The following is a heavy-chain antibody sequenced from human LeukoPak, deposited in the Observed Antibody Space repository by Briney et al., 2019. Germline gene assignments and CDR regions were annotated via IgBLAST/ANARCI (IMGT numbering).Heavy chain of an antibody. Sequence: GGSLRLSCAASGFTVNNNYMSWVRQAPGKGLEWVSVIYSGGSTYYADSVKGRFTISRDYSKNTLYLQMNSLRAEDTAMYYCARGIDYYSFDYWGQGTLVTVSS. V-gene: IGHV3-53*01. CDR1: GFTVNNNY. J-gene: IGHJ4*02. CDR2: IYSGGST. CDR3: ARGIDYYSFDY. D-gene: IGHD2-21*01.